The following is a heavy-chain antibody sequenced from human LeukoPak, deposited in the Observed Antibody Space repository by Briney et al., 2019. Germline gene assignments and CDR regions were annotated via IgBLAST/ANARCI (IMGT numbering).Heavy chain of an antibody. Sequence: GGSLRLSCAASGFTFSTYAMSWVRQAPGKGLEWASSISSRGELTFYVGSVQARFTISSDNSESTLYLQMNSLRAEDTAVYYCARDRPNYYGSDGHYYRRNGDYWGQGTLVTVSS. D-gene: IGHD3-10*01. CDR1: GFTFSTYA. CDR3: ARDRPNYYGSDGHYYRRNGDY. CDR2: ISSRGELT. J-gene: IGHJ4*02. V-gene: IGHV3-23*01.